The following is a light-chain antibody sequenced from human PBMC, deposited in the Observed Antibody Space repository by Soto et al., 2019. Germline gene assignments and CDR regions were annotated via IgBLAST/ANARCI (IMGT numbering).Light chain of an antibody. CDR2: GNN. J-gene: IGLJ2*01. CDR3: QSYDHSLSGPEVV. CDR1: SSNSGAHYD. V-gene: IGLV1-40*01. Sequence: QSVLTQPPSVSGAPGRRVTISCTGSSSNSGAHYDVHWYQQLPGAAPKLLIYGNNNRPSGVPDRFSGSKSATSASLAITRLQAEDEADYYCQSYDHSLSGPEVVFGGGTQLTVL.